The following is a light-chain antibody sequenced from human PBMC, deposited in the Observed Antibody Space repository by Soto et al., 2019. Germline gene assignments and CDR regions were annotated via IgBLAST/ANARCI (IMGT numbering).Light chain of an antibody. CDR2: GAS. CDR1: ESVTSSY. V-gene: IGKV3-20*01. CDR3: QQYGRSPRT. Sequence: EIVLTQSPGTLSLSPGERATLSCRASESVTSSYLAWYQHKPGQAPRLLIYGASSRATGIPDRFSGSGSGTDFTITISRLEPEAFAVYYCQQYGRSPRTFGQGTKVEIK. J-gene: IGKJ1*01.